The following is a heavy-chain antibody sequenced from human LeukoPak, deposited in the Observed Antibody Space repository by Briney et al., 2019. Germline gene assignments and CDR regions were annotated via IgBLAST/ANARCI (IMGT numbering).Heavy chain of an antibody. Sequence: GGSLRLSCAASGLSYSSYSMNWVRQAPGKGLECVLYISSNSATIYCADSVKGRFAISRDNAKNSLYLQMNSLRAEDTAVYYCARAPSAGNFVLYYFDYWGQGTLVTVSS. CDR2: ISSNSATI. D-gene: IGHD3-16*02. J-gene: IGHJ4*02. CDR1: GLSYSSYS. V-gene: IGHV3-48*01. CDR3: ARAPSAGNFVLYYFDY.